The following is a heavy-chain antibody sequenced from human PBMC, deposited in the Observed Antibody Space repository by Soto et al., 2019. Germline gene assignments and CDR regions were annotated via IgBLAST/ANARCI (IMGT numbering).Heavy chain of an antibody. CDR3: ARGFVFYGESYWYFDL. D-gene: IGHD4-17*01. Sequence: QLQLQESGSGLVKPSQTLSLTCAVSGGSISSGGYSWSWIRQPPGKGLEWIGYIYHSGSTYYNPSLKSRVTISVDSSKNQFSLKLSSVNAADTAVYSCARGFVFYGESYWYFDLWGRGTLVTVSS. V-gene: IGHV4-30-2*01. J-gene: IGHJ2*01. CDR1: GGSISSGGYS. CDR2: IYHSGST.